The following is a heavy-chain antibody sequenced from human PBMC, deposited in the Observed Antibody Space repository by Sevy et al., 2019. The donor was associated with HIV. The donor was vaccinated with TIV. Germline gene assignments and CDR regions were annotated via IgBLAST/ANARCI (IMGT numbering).Heavy chain of an antibody. D-gene: IGHD3-10*01. J-gene: IGHJ6*02. CDR3: ARDDAGSYYNSYYYYGMDV. CDR2: IYYSGST. CDR1: GGSVSSGSYY. V-gene: IGHV4-61*01. Sequence: SETLSLTCTVSGGSVSSGSYYWSWIRQPPGKGLEWIGYIYYSGSTNYNPSLKSRVTISVDTSKNQFSLKLSSVTAADTAVYYCARDDAGSYYNSYYYYGMDVWGQGTTVTVS.